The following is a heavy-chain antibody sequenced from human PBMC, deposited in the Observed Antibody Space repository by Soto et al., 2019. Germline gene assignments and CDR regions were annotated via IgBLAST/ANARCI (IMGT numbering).Heavy chain of an antibody. V-gene: IGHV3-23*01. D-gene: IGHD5-18*01. J-gene: IGHJ6*02. Sequence: PGGFLRLSCAASGFTVSSNYMSWVRQAPGKGLEWVSVISGSGGSTYYADSVKGRFTISRDNSKNTLYLQMNSLRAEDTAVYYCAKDQGYGWYYYGMDVWGQGTTVTVSS. CDR3: AKDQGYGWYYYGMDV. CDR2: ISGSGGST. CDR1: GFTVSSNY.